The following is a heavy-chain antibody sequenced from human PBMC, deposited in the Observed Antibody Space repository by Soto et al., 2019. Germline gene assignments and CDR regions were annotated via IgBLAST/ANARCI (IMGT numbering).Heavy chain of an antibody. CDR3: ARHAGFGELFYYYYMDV. D-gene: IGHD3-10*01. CDR1: GGSISSYY. V-gene: IGHV4-59*08. Sequence: SETLSLTCTVSGGSISSYYWSWIRQPPGKGLEWIGYIYYSGSTNYNPSLKSRVTISVDTSKNQFSLKLSSVTAADTAVYYCARHAGFGELFYYYYMDVWDKGTTVTVSS. CDR2: IYYSGST. J-gene: IGHJ6*03.